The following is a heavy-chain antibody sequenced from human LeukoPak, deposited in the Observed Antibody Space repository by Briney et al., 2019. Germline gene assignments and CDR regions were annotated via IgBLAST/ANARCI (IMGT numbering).Heavy chain of an antibody. Sequence: GGSLRLSCEASGFTFSTYNMNWVRQAPGKRLEWVSSITSSSSYAFYADSVKGRFTISRDNAKSSLYLQMNSLRAEDTAVYYCASGDYGDYAIYWGQGTLVTVSS. CDR2: ITSSSSYA. CDR1: GFTFSTYN. J-gene: IGHJ4*02. V-gene: IGHV3-21*01. CDR3: ASGDYGDYAIY. D-gene: IGHD4-17*01.